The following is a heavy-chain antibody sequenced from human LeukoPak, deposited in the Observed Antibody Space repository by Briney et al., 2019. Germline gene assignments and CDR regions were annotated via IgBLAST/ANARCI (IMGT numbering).Heavy chain of an antibody. Sequence: ASVKLTCKSSGYTFTSYGISWVRQAPGQGLEWIGWISAYNGNTNYAQKFQGRVTMTTDTSTSTAYIELRSLRSDDTAMYYCAREPIVGVTRELFDYWGQGTLVTVSS. D-gene: IGHD1-26*01. CDR1: GYTFTSYG. CDR2: ISAYNGNT. V-gene: IGHV1-18*01. CDR3: AREPIVGVTRELFDY. J-gene: IGHJ4*02.